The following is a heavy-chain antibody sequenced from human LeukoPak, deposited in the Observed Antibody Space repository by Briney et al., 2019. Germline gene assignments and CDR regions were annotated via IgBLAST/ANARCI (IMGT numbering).Heavy chain of an antibody. CDR3: AKAKSGGSCYGDY. D-gene: IGHD2-15*01. J-gene: IGHJ4*02. V-gene: IGHV3-48*01. CDR2: ISSSSSTI. Sequence: GGSLRLSCAASGFTFSSYSMNWVRQAPGKGLEWVSYISSSSSTIYYADSVKGRFTISRDNAKNSLYLQMNSLRAEDTAVYYCAKAKSGGSCYGDYWGQGTLVTVSS. CDR1: GFTFSSYS.